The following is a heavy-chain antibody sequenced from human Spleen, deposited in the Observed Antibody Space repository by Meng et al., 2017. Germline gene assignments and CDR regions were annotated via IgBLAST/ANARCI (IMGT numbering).Heavy chain of an antibody. CDR3: ARDPPIWFGELFEDLGMDV. V-gene: IGHV1/OR15-3*02. D-gene: IGHD3-10*01. Sequence: ASVKVSCKPSGYNFPDYWIHWLRQAPGQGLEWMGWINVGKGNTKYSQKFQGRVTITRDTSASTAYMEVNSLGSEDTAVYYCARDPPIWFGELFEDLGMDVWGQGTSVTVSS. CDR1: GYNFPDYW. CDR2: INVGKGNT. J-gene: IGHJ6*02.